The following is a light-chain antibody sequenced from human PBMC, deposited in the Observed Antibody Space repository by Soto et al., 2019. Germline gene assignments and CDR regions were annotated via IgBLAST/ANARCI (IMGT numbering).Light chain of an antibody. J-gene: IGLJ1*01. CDR2: RND. V-gene: IGLV1-47*01. Sequence: QSVLTQPSSVSGTPGQGVTISCSGSISNIGNNYVYWFQQLPGTAPKVLNNRNDQRPSGVPDRFSGSKSGTSASLAISGLRSEDEADYYCAAWDDTVRSYVFGTGTKLTVL. CDR3: AAWDDTVRSYV. CDR1: ISNIGNNY.